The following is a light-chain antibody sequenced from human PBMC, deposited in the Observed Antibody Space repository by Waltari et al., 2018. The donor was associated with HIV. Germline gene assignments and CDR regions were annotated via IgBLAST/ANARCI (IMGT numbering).Light chain of an antibody. J-gene: IGLJ2*01. CDR3: QSYDTSLTGWI. Sequence: QSVLTQPPSVSGAPGQTVTISCTGSGSNIGAGYDVHWYQQFPGTAPRLLFYSDNNRPSGVPDRFSGSKSGTSASLAISGLRAEDEADYYCQSYDTSLTGWIFGGGTKLTV. CDR1: GSNIGAGYD. CDR2: SDN. V-gene: IGLV1-40*01.